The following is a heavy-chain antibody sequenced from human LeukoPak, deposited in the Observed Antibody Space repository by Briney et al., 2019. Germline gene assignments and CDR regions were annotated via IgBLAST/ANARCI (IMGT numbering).Heavy chain of an antibody. Sequence: KPSETLSLTCTVSRGSITNYYWRWIRQPPGKGLEWIGYIYYSGSTNYNPSLKSRVTISEDTSKNQLSLKLSSVTAKNMAMYCRAGNWSEAALDIWGQGTMVTVSS. CDR3: AGNWSEAALDI. CDR1: RGSITNYY. V-gene: IGHV4-59*12. D-gene: IGHD1-20*01. J-gene: IGHJ3*02. CDR2: IYYSGST.